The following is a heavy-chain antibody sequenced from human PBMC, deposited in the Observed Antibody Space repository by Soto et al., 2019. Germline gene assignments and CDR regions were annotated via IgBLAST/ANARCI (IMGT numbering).Heavy chain of an antibody. CDR3: ARCYCSVGSCYTCWHFDL. Sequence: QVQLVQSGAEVKKPGASVKVSCKASGYTFNNYGISWVRQAPGQGLEWMGWIGPYNGNTDHAQNFQGRVTMTTDTSTNTAYMELRSLRSDDTALYYCARCYCSVGSCYTCWHFDLWGSGTLVTVSS. J-gene: IGHJ2*01. CDR1: GYTFNNYG. D-gene: IGHD2-15*01. CDR2: IGPYNGNT. V-gene: IGHV1-18*01.